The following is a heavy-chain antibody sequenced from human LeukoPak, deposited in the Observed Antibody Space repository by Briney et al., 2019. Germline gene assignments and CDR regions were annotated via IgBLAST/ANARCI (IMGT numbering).Heavy chain of an antibody. V-gene: IGHV4-30-4*08. CDR3: ARDSVGANPPAFDI. J-gene: IGHJ3*02. Sequence: PSQTLSLTCTVSGGSISSGDYYWSWIRQPPGKGLEWFGYIYYSGSTYYNPSLKSRVTISVDTSKNQFSLKLSSVTAADTAVYYCARDSVGANPPAFDIWGQGTMVTVSS. D-gene: IGHD1-26*01. CDR2: IYYSGST. CDR1: GGSISSGDYY.